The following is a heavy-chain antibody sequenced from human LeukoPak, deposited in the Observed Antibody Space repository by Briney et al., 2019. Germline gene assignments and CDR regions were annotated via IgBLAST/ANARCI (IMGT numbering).Heavy chain of an antibody. Sequence: ASVKVSCKASGYTFTDYYLHWVRQAPGQGLEWMGWINPISGATTYVEKFQGSVTMTRDTSSTTAYMELSSVRSDDTAVYYCASLGVTALSFYGMDVWGQGTTVTVSS. J-gene: IGHJ6*02. CDR3: ASLGVTALSFYGMDV. CDR2: INPISGAT. D-gene: IGHD1-26*01. CDR1: GYTFTDYY. V-gene: IGHV1-2*02.